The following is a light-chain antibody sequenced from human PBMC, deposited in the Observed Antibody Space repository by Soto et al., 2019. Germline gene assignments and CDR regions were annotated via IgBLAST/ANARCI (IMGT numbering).Light chain of an antibody. CDR3: QQRTDRPPWT. CDR1: QSVSSSY. J-gene: IGKJ1*01. Sequence: EIVMTQSPATLSVSPGERATLSCRASQSVSSSYLAWYQQKPGQAPRLLIYGASNRATGIPARFRGSGSGTDFTLSISSLEPEDFAVYYCQQRTDRPPWTFGQGTKVDIK. CDR2: GAS. V-gene: IGKV3D-20*02.